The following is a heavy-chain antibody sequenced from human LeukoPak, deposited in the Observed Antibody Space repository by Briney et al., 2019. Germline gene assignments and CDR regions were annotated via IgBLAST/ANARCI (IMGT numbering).Heavy chain of an antibody. V-gene: IGHV4-59*01. CDR1: GGSISSYY. CDR2: IYYSGST. D-gene: IGHD2-21*02. Sequence: SETLSLTCTVSGGSISSYYWSWIRQPPGKGLEWIGYIYYSGSTNYNPSPKSRVTISVDTSKNQFSLKLSSVTAADTAVYYCARVGDQNAFDIWGQGTMVTASS. CDR3: ARVGDQNAFDI. J-gene: IGHJ3*02.